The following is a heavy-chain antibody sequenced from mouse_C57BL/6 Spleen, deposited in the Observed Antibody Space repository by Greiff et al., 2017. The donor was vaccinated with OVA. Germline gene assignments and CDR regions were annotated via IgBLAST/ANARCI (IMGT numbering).Heavy chain of an antibody. D-gene: IGHD2-4*01. V-gene: IGHV2-3*01. Sequence: VMLVESGPGLVAPSQSLSITCTVSGFSLTSYGVSWVRQPPGKGLEWLGVIWGDGSTNYHSALISRLSISKDHSKSQVFLKLNSLQTDDTATYSGAKPDDYDEGAWFVYWGQGTLVTVSA. CDR2: IWGDGST. CDR3: AKPDDYDEGAWFVY. J-gene: IGHJ3*01. CDR1: GFSLTSYG.